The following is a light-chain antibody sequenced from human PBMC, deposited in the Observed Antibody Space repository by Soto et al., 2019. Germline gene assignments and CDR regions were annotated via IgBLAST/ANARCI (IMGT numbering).Light chain of an antibody. CDR2: GAS. CDR3: QQYYSSPIT. Sequence: EVVMTQSPVTLSVSPGESAPLSCRASQSVDGYLAWYQQKPGQAPRLLIYGASTRATGVTDRFRGGGSGTEFTLTISSLQSEDVAAYYCQQYYSSPITFGQGTRLEIK. J-gene: IGKJ5*01. CDR1: QSVDGY. V-gene: IGKV3-15*01.